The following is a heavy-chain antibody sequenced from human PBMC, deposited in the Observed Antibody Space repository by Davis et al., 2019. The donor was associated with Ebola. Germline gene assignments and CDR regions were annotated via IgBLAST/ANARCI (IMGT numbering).Heavy chain of an antibody. CDR2: ISAYNGNT. Sequence: ASVKVSCKASGYTFTSYGISWVRQAPGQGLEWMGWISAYNGNTNYAQKLQGRVTMTRNTSISTAYMELSSLRSEDTAVYYCARAGYCSSTSCPRRDNWFDPWGQGTLVTVSS. V-gene: IGHV1-18*01. J-gene: IGHJ5*02. CDR3: ARAGYCSSTSCPRRDNWFDP. D-gene: IGHD2-2*01. CDR1: GYTFTSYG.